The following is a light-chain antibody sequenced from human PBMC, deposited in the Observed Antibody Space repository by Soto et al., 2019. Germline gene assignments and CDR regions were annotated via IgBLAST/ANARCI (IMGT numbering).Light chain of an antibody. Sequence: DLQMTQSPSSLSSFLGDSVTITCRASQSISSYLNWYQQKPGEAPKILIYAGSSLQSGVPSRLTGSGSGTDLNLTISSLQPEDFATYYCQQSYSTPITCGQGTRLEIK. CDR2: AGS. V-gene: IGKV1-39*01. CDR3: QQSYSTPIT. J-gene: IGKJ5*01. CDR1: QSISSY.